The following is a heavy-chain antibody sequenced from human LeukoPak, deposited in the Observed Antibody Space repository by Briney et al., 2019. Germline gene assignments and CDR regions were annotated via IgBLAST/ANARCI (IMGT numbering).Heavy chain of an antibody. Sequence: GGSLRLSCAASGFTFSGCEMNWVRQAPGKGLEWVSYISSSGRTIYYADSVQGRFTISRDNAKNSLFLQMNSLRAEDTAVHYCARDQIGGAYFDYWGQGTLVTVSS. CDR1: GFTFSGCE. CDR2: ISSSGRTI. D-gene: IGHD3-16*01. J-gene: IGHJ4*02. V-gene: IGHV3-48*03. CDR3: ARDQIGGAYFDY.